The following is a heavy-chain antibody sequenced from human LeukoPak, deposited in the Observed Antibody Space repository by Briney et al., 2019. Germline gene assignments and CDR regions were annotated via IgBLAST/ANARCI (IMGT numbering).Heavy chain of an antibody. V-gene: IGHV1-46*01. Sequence: ASVKVSCKASGYTFTSYFMHWVRQAPGQGLEWLGRIDPRSGTTHYAQKFQGRVTMTRDTSTNTVYMELSSLRSEDTAVYYCARCHRGGSCRWGQGTLVTVSS. CDR3: ARCHRGGSCR. CDR1: GYTFTSYF. D-gene: IGHD2-15*01. CDR2: IDPRSGTT. J-gene: IGHJ4*02.